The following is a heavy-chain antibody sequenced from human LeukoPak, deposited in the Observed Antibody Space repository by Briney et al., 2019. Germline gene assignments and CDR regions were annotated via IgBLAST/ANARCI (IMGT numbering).Heavy chain of an antibody. CDR3: ARGGRGGIAVAGTLFY. D-gene: IGHD6-19*01. J-gene: IGHJ4*02. Sequence: PSETLSPTCAVYGGSFSGYYWSWIRQPPGKGLEWIGEINHSGSTNYNPSLKSRVTISVDTSKNQFSLKLSSVTAADTAVYYCARGGRGGIAVAGTLFYWGQGTLVTVSS. V-gene: IGHV4-34*01. CDR2: INHSGST. CDR1: GGSFSGYY.